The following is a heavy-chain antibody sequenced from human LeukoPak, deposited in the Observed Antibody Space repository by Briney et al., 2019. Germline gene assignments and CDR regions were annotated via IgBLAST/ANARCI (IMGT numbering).Heavy chain of an antibody. D-gene: IGHD4-17*01. CDR3: ARAFSFSLHPTLLTVTTALDY. CDR1: GFTFSSYW. CDR2: IKEDGSDK. V-gene: IGHV3-7*01. J-gene: IGHJ4*02. Sequence: PGGSLRLSCAASGFTFSSYWMSWVRQAPGKGLEWVANIKEDGSDKYYVDSLKGRFTISRDNAKNSLYLQMNSLRAEDTAVYYCARAFSFSLHPTLLTVTTALDYWGQGTLVTVSS.